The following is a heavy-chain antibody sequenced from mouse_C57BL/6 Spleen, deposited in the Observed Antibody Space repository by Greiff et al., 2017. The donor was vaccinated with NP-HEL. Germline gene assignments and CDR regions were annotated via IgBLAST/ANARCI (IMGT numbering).Heavy chain of an antibody. D-gene: IGHD2-4*01. J-gene: IGHJ2*01. V-gene: IGHV5-9*01. Sequence: EVMLVESGGGLVKPGGSLKLSCAASGFTFSSYTMSWVRQTPEKRLEWVATLSGGGGNTYYPDSVKGRFTISRDNAKNTLYLQMSSLRSEDTALYYCARRGGLNYFDYWGQGTTLTVSS. CDR1: GFTFSSYT. CDR3: ARRGGLNYFDY. CDR2: LSGGGGNT.